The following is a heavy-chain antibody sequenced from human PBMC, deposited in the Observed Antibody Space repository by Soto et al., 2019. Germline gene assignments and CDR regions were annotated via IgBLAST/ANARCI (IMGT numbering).Heavy chain of an antibody. CDR2: IYYSGST. Sequence: PSETQSLTCTVSGGNIGSYYWSWIRQPPGKGLEWIGYIYYSGSTYYADSVKGRFTISRDNSKNTLYLQMSSLRAEDTATYYCARSTTTIFATAVLDYWGQGTLVTVSS. CDR1: GGNIGSYY. D-gene: IGHD3-3*01. CDR3: ARSTTTIFATAVLDY. V-gene: IGHV4-59*12. J-gene: IGHJ4*02.